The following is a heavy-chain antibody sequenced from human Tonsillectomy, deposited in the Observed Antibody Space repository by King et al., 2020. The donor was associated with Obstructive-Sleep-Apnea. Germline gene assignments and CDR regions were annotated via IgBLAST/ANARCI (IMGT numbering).Heavy chain of an antibody. Sequence: VQLQESGPGLVKPSQTLSLTCTVSGVSISSGGYYWSWIRQHPGKGLEWIGYIYYSGSTYYNPSLKSRVTISVDTSKNQYPLKLSSVTAADTAVYYCARSNTVTTSDWFDPWGQGTLVTVSS. CDR2: IYYSGST. CDR3: ARSNTVTTSDWFDP. CDR1: GVSISSGGYY. J-gene: IGHJ5*02. D-gene: IGHD4-17*01. V-gene: IGHV4-31*03.